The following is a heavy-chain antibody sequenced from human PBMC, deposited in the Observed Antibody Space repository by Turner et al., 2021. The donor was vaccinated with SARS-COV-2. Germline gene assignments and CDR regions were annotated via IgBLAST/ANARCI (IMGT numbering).Heavy chain of an antibody. CDR1: GFLFSHYA. J-gene: IGHJ4*01. CDR2: ISGSGGST. Sequence: EVQLLESGGGLVQPGGSLRLPCAVSGFLFSHYAMSCVRQARGKGLEWVLAISGSGGSTYNADAVKGRFTIARDNSKNTLYLQMNSLRAEDTAVYYCAKGPDIVATIWGTLFSGTFDYWGQGTLVTVSS. D-gene: IGHD5-12*01. CDR3: AKGPDIVATIWGTLFSGTFDY. V-gene: IGHV3-23*01.